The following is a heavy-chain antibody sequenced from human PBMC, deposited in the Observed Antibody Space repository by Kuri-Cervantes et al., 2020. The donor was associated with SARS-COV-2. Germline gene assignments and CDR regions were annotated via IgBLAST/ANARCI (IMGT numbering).Heavy chain of an antibody. Sequence: SETLSLTCAVSGHSISSGHYWSWIRQPPGKGLEWIGYIYYSGSTNYNPSLKSRATISVDTSKNQFSLKLSSVTAADTAVYYCARHDYGEGGGAFDIWGQGTMVTVSS. D-gene: IGHD4-17*01. J-gene: IGHJ3*02. CDR1: GHSISSGHY. V-gene: IGHV4-59*08. CDR3: ARHDYGEGGGAFDI. CDR2: IYYSGST.